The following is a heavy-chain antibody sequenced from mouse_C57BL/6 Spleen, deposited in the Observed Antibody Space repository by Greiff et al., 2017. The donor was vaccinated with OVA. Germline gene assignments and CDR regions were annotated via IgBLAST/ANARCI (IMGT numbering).Heavy chain of an antibody. J-gene: IGHJ2*01. CDR2: IYPGDGDT. V-gene: IGHV1-82*01. CDR1: GYAFSSSW. CDR3: ARWDYDYGDY. D-gene: IGHD2-4*01. Sequence: QVQLKQSGPELVKPGASVKISCKASGYAFSSSWMNWVKQRPGKGLEWIGRIYPGDGDTNYNGKFKGKATLTADKSSSTAYMQLSSLTSEDSAVYFCARWDYDYGDYWGQGTTLTVSS.